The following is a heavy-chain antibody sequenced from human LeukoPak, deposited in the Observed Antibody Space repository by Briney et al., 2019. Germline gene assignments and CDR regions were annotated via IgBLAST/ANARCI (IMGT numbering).Heavy chain of an antibody. V-gene: IGHV3-23*01. J-gene: IGHJ3*02. CDR1: GFTFSSYA. CDR2: ISGSGGST. D-gene: IGHD3-22*01. CDR3: AKDLARMIVVVIPAFDI. Sequence: GGSLRLSCTASGFTFSSYAMSWVRQAPGKGLEWVSAISGSGGSTYYADSVKGRFTISRDNSKNTLYLQMNSLRAEDTAVYYCAKDLARMIVVVIPAFDIWGQGTMVTVSS.